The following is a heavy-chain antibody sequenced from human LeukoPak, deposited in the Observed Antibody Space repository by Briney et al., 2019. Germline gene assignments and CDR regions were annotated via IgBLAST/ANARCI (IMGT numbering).Heavy chain of an antibody. CDR3: ARLLSRGSSRAFDI. CDR1: GGSISSYY. V-gene: IGHV4-4*07. D-gene: IGHD6-6*01. J-gene: IGHJ3*02. Sequence: SETLSLTCTVSGGSISSYYWSWIRQPAGKGLEWIGRIYTSGSTNYNPSLKSRVTMSADTSKNQFSLKLSSVTAADTAVYYCARLLSRGSSRAFDIWGQGTMVTVSS. CDR2: IYTSGST.